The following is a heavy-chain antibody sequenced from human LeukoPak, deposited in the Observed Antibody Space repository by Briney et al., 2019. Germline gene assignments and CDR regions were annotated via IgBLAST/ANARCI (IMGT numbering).Heavy chain of an antibody. J-gene: IGHJ4*02. V-gene: IGHV3-21*01. CDR1: GFTFSSYS. CDR3: ARDTYNYYYDSSGYSKPFDY. CDR2: ISSSSSYI. D-gene: IGHD3-22*01. Sequence: PGGSLRLSCAASGFTFSSYSMNWVRQAPGKGLERVSSISSSSSYIYYADSVKGRFTISRDNAKNSLYLQMNSLRAEDTAVYYCARDTYNYYYDSSGYSKPFDYWGQGTQVTVSS.